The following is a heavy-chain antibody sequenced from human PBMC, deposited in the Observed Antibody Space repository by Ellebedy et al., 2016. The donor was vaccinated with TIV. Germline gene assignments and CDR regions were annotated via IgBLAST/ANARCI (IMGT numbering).Heavy chain of an antibody. CDR1: GFTFSSYA. Sequence: PGGSLRLSCAASGFTFSSYAMSWVRQAPGKGLEWVSAISGSGGSTYYADSVKGRFIIARDNYKNTLYLQKNSLRAEDTSVYYCAKDRHYYGSGSYDDYWGQGTLVTVSS. J-gene: IGHJ4*02. CDR2: ISGSGGST. CDR3: AKDRHYYGSGSYDDY. V-gene: IGHV3-23*01. D-gene: IGHD3-10*01.